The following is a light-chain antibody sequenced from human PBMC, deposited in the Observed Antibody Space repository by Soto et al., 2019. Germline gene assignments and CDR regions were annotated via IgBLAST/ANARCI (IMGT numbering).Light chain of an antibody. V-gene: IGKV3-20*01. CDR1: QSVSNY. J-gene: IGKJ1*01. CDR3: QQYGGSPQT. Sequence: EIVLTQSPGTLSLSPGERATLSCRASQSVSNYLAWYQQKPGQAPRLLIYGASRRATVIPDRFSGSGSGTDFTLTFSRLEPEDFAVYYCQQYGGSPQTFGQGTNVEIK. CDR2: GAS.